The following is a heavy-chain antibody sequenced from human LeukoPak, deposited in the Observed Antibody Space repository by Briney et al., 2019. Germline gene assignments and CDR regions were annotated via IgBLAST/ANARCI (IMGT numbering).Heavy chain of an antibody. CDR2: IYYSGST. CDR1: GGSISSSSYY. V-gene: IGHV4-39*07. D-gene: IGHD1-26*01. J-gene: IGHJ4*02. Sequence: SETLSLTCTVSGGSISSSSYYWGWIRQPPGTGLEWIGSIYYSGSTYYNPSLKSRVTISVDTSKNQFSLKLSSVTAADTAVYYCARVSGSYRTRTGDYWGQGTLVTVSS. CDR3: ARVSGSYRTRTGDY.